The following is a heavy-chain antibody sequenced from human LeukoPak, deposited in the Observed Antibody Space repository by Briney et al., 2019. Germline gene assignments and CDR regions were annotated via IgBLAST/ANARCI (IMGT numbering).Heavy chain of an antibody. CDR3: ARACITMVRGVIHPIDY. CDR1: GFTFNNYD. V-gene: IGHV3-30*03. J-gene: IGHJ4*02. CDR2: ISYDGSNK. D-gene: IGHD3-10*01. Sequence: GGSLRLSCAASGFTFNNYDMLWVRQAPGKGLEWVAVISYDGSNKYYADSVKGRFTISRDNSKNTLYLQMNSLRAEDTAVYYCARACITMVRGVIHPIDYWGQGTLVTVSS.